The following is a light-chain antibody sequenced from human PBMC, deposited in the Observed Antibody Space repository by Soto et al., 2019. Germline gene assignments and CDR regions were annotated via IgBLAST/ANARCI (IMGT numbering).Light chain of an antibody. CDR3: QQSYNWTWA. CDR2: AAS. J-gene: IGKJ1*01. CDR1: QSITTY. V-gene: IGKV1-39*01. Sequence: DIQMTHSPSSLSASVAPRVPITGRASQSITTYLNWYQHNPGKAPKLLIYAASRLQSGVPSRFSGSRSETDFTLTISSLQSEDFAIYYCQQSYNWTWAFGQGTKVDIK.